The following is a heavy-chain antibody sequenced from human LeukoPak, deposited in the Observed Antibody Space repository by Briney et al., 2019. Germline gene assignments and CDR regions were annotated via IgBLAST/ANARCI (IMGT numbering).Heavy chain of an antibody. Sequence: GRSLRLSCAASGFTFSSYGMHWVRQAPGKGLEWVAVIWYDGSNKYYADSVKGRFTISRDNSKNTLYLQMNSLRAEDTAVYYCARSSISYNWFDPWGQGTLVTVSS. CDR2: IWYDGSNK. V-gene: IGHV3-33*01. CDR1: GFTFSSYG. D-gene: IGHD2/OR15-2a*01. J-gene: IGHJ5*02. CDR3: ARSSISYNWFDP.